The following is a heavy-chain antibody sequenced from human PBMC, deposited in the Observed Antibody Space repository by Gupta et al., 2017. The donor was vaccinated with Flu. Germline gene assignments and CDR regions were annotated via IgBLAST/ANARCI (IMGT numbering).Heavy chain of an antibody. V-gene: IGHV4-39*01. CDR1: SSSYY. CDR2: IYYSGST. J-gene: IGHJ4*02. D-gene: IGHD3-10*01. Sequence: SSSYYWGWIRQAPGNGLEWIGSIYYSGSTYYNPSLKSRVTISVDTSKNQFSLRLSSVTVADTAVYYCARPVLVWFGVFGYWGQGTLVTVSS. CDR3: ARPVLVWFGVFGY.